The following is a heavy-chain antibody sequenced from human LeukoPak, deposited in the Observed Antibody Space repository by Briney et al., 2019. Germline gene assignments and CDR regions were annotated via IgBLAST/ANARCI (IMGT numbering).Heavy chain of an antibody. Sequence: GGSLRLSCAASGFTFTSYSMSWVRQAPGKGLEWVSGTSDRGDYTYYADSVKGRFTISRDSSKNTLFLQMNSLRAEDTAVYYCAKDLGRGIAAAGYYYYYGMDVWGQGTTVTVSS. V-gene: IGHV3-23*01. D-gene: IGHD6-13*01. CDR3: AKDLGRGIAAAGYYYYYGMDV. J-gene: IGHJ6*02. CDR1: GFTFTSYS. CDR2: TSDRGDYT.